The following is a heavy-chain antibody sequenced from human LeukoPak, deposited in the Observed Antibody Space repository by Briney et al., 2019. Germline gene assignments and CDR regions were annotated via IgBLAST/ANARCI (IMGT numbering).Heavy chain of an antibody. CDR3: ERDSDDYYGAFGF. J-gene: IGHJ4*02. CDR2: TYYRSRWGN. V-gene: IGHV6-1*01. D-gene: IGHD3-3*01. Sequence: SQTLSLTCAISGDSVSNNIATWNWVRQSPSRGLEWLGRTYYRSRWGNDYAISVKSRITINPDTSRNRFSLQLNSVTPEDTAVYYCERDSDDYYGAFGFGGQEPPAPVP. CDR1: GDSVSNNIAT.